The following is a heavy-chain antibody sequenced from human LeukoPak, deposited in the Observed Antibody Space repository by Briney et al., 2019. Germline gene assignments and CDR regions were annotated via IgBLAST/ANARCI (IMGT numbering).Heavy chain of an antibody. J-gene: IGHJ4*02. CDR2: IYYSGST. CDR1: GGSISSYY. Sequence: SETLSLTCTVSGGSISSYYWSWIRQPPGKGLEWIGYIYYSGSTNYNPSLKSRVTISVDTSKNQFSLKLSSVTAADTAVYYCASTYSGRSGNYSLGYWGQGTLVTVSS. CDR3: ASTYSGRSGNYSLGY. V-gene: IGHV4-59*01. D-gene: IGHD1-26*01.